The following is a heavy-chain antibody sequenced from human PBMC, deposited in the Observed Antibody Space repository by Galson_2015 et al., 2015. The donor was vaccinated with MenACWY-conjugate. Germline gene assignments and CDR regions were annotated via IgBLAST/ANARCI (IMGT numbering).Heavy chain of an antibody. V-gene: IGHV4/OR15-8*02. CDR3: ARALSSSRTV. Sequence: ETLSLTCAVSGGAIDSSDWWSWVRQPPGKGLEWIGEIYYSGKTNCKPSLRGRVTISLDENKGEFFLRLASVTAADTALYFCARALSSSRTVWGQGIVVAVSS. D-gene: IGHD6-13*01. J-gene: IGHJ1*01. CDR2: IYYSGKT. CDR1: GGAIDSSDW.